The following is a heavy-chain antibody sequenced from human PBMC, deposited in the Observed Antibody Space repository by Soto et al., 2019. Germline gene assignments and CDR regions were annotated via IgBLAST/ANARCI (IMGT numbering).Heavy chain of an antibody. V-gene: IGHV4-39*01. CDR1: GGSLSGGTSH. CDR3: ASPHESRYCTNGVCTRLRAGWFDP. CDR2: IYDSGKT. D-gene: IGHD2-8*01. Sequence: QLHLQESGPGLVKPPETLSLTCTVSGGSLSGGTSHWGWIRQPPGKGLEWIGSIYDSGKTYFNPSLKSRVTISADTSKNRYSLTLTSVTVADTAVYYCASPHESRYCTNGVCTRLRAGWFDPWGPGMLVIVSS. J-gene: IGHJ5*02.